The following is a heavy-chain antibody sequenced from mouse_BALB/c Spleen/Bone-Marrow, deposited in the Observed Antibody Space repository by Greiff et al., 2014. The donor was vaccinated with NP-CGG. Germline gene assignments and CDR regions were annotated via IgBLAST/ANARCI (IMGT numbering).Heavy chain of an antibody. Sequence: VQLQQSGAELVKPGASVKLSCMTSGYTFTNYWIQWVKQRPGQGLGWIGEILPGTGTTYYNERFKGKATLTIDTSSSTAYMQLSSLTSKDSAVYFCARGGDYGYWGQGTTLTVSS. CDR3: ARGGDYGY. CDR1: GYTFTNYW. V-gene: IGHV1S132*01. CDR2: ILPGTGTT. D-gene: IGHD2-13*01. J-gene: IGHJ2*01.